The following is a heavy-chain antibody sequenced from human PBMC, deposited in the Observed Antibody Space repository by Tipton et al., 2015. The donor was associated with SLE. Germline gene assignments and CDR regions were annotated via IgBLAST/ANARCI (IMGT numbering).Heavy chain of an antibody. Sequence: TLSLTCTVSGDSISSNSNYWGWIRQPPGRGLEWIGYIYSSGTTYFNPSLKSRITMSVDTSKNQFSLKLNSVTAADTAVYFCARVIDNRGFYINWFDPWGPGTLVTVSS. V-gene: IGHV4-31*03. CDR1: GDSISSNSNY. CDR3: ARVIDNRGFYINWFDP. CDR2: IYSSGTT. D-gene: IGHD2/OR15-2a*01. J-gene: IGHJ5*02.